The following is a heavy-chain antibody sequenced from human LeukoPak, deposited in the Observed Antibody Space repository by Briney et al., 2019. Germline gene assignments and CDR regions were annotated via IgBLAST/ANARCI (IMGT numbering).Heavy chain of an antibody. V-gene: IGHV1-69*05. J-gene: IGHJ6*03. CDR2: IIPIFGTA. CDR3: ARSERDCTNGVCPSTEYYYYYYYMDV. CDR1: GGTFSSYA. Sequence: ASVKVSCKASGGTFSSYAISWVRQAPGHGLEWMGGIIPIFGTANYAQKFQGRVTITTDESTSTAYMELSSLRSEDTAVYYCARSERDCTNGVCPSTEYYYYYYYMDVWGKGTTVTVSS. D-gene: IGHD2-8*01.